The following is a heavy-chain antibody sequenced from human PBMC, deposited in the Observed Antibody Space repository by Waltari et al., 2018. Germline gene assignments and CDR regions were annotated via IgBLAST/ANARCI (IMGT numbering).Heavy chain of an antibody. CDR2: INWNGGST. CDR3: ARDKITIRVFDI. J-gene: IGHJ3*02. V-gene: IGHV3-20*04. CDR1: GSPFGDCG. D-gene: IGHD3-3*01. Sequence: EVQLVESGGGLVRPGGSLGSAWPALGSPFGDCGMHWVRQAPGKGLEWVSGINWNGGSTGYADSVKGRFTISRDNAKNSLYLQMNSLRAEDTALYYCARDKITIRVFDIWGQGTMVTVSS.